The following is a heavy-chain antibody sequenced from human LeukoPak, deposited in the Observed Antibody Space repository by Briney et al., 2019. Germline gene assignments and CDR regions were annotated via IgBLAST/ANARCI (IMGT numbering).Heavy chain of an antibody. D-gene: IGHD3-16*01. CDR2: MNPKSGNT. CDR1: GYTFTSYD. V-gene: IGHV1-8*01. J-gene: IGHJ5*02. CDR3: ARGRGRLRLGEHEQNWFAP. Sequence: ASVKVSCKASGYTFTSYDINWVRQATGQGLEWMGWMNPKSGNTGYAQKFQGRVTMTRNTSKSTAYMELSSLRSEDTAVYYCARGRGRLRLGEHEQNWFAPWGQGTLVTVSS.